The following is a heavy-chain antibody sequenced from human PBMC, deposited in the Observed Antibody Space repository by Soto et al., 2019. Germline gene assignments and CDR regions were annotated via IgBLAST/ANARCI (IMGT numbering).Heavy chain of an antibody. Sequence: TLSLTCTVSGGSVNNSSLYWGWIRQPPGKGLEWIGTMYYTGSTYYNPSLKSRVTIAADASKNQFSLRLASVTAADTAVYYCARRITLMVSPFDPWGQGTLVTVSS. CDR2: MYYTGST. D-gene: IGHD3-22*01. CDR1: GGSVNNSSLY. CDR3: ARRITLMVSPFDP. V-gene: IGHV4-39*01. J-gene: IGHJ5*02.